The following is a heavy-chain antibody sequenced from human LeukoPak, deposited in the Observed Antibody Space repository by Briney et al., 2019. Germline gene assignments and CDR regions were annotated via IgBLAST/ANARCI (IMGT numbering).Heavy chain of an antibody. CDR1: GFTFSSFA. Sequence: GGSLRLSCAASGFTFSSFAMSWVRQAPGKGLEWVAGINWNGGDTPYADSVKGRFTISRDNAKNSLYLQMNSVRAEDTALYYCARFSRNYDILTGYYNFGSPDYWGQGTLVTVSS. CDR2: INWNGGDT. V-gene: IGHV3-20*04. D-gene: IGHD3-9*01. J-gene: IGHJ4*02. CDR3: ARFSRNYDILTGYYNFGSPDY.